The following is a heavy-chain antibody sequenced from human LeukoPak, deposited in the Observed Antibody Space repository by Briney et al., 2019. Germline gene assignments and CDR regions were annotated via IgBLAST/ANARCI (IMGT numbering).Heavy chain of an antibody. J-gene: IGHJ6*02. Sequence: SETLSLTCAVSGGSISSGGYSWSWIRQPPGKGLEWIGYIYYSGSTNYNPSLKSRVTISVDTSKNQFSLKLSSVTAADTAVYYCARQSDGRRLLSGYYYGMDVWGQGTTVTVSS. CDR3: ARQSDGRRLLSGYYYGMDV. CDR2: IYYSGST. D-gene: IGHD2-2*01. V-gene: IGHV4-61*08. CDR1: GGSISSGGYS.